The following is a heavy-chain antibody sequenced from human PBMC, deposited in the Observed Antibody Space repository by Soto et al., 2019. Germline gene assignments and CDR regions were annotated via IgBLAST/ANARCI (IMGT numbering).Heavy chain of an antibody. J-gene: IGHJ4*02. CDR2: ISGSSRYT. Sequence: LRLSCAASGFTFSDYHMNWIRHAPGKGLEWLSYISGSSRYTNYADSVKGRFTISRDNAKNSLYLQMNSLRAEDTAVYYCARGMVTTAYFEYWGQGTLVTAPQ. CDR3: ARGMVTTAYFEY. D-gene: IGHD4-17*01. CDR1: GFTFSDYH. V-gene: IGHV3-11*05.